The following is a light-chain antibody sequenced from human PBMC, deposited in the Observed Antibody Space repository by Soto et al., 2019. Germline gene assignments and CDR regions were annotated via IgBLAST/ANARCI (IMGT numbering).Light chain of an antibody. J-gene: IGKJ5*01. V-gene: IGKV2-30*02. CDR1: QSLVHIDGIAY. CDR2: MVC. Sequence: EVVMTQSPLSRPVTLGQPASISCRSNQSLVHIDGIAYFSWFQQRPGRSPRRLIYMVCNRDSGVPARFSGSGSGTDFALKISRVEAEDVGVYYCMQGLQTPMITFGQGTRLEIK. CDR3: MQGLQTPMIT.